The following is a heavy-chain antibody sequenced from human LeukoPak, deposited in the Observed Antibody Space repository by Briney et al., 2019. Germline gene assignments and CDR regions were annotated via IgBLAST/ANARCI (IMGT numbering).Heavy chain of an antibody. CDR3: VKDEGGVQLAY. Sequence: GGSLRLSCAASGFTFSSYSMQWVRQTPGKGLEWVGIMSNSGENTFYGEAVKGRFTISRDNSQNTLYLQMNSLRADDTAVYYCVKDEGGVQLAYWGQGTLVTVSS. CDR1: GFTFSSYS. D-gene: IGHD1-1*01. J-gene: IGHJ4*02. V-gene: IGHV3-33*05. CDR2: MSNSGENT.